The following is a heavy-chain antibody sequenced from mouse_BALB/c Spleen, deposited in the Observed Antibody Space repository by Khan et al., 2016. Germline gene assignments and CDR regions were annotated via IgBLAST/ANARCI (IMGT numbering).Heavy chain of an antibody. CDR2: INPDSTTI. CDR1: GFDFSRYW. CDR3: TRRGYGSSWYFDV. D-gene: IGHD1-3*01. Sequence: EVQLVESGGGLVQPGGSLKLSCAASGFDFSRYWMSWVRQAPGKGLEWIGEINPDSTTINYTPSLKDKFIISRDNAKNTLYLQMSKVRSEDTALYYCTRRGYGSSWYFDVCGAGTTVTVSS. V-gene: IGHV4-1*02. J-gene: IGHJ1*01.